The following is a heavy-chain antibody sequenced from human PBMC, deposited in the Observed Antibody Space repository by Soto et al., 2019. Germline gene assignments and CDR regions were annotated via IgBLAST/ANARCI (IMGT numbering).Heavy chain of an antibody. J-gene: IGHJ5*02. Sequence: EVQLVESGGGLVKPGGSLRISCAASGFPFINAWMTWVRQAPGKGLEWVGRIKSKTDGGAIDYGAPVKNRFTISRDDSKNTLYLQMNSLKTEDTAVYYCTTAGPQRSSSIWFAPWGQGTLVTVSS. D-gene: IGHD6-6*01. V-gene: IGHV3-15*01. CDR3: TTAGPQRSSSIWFAP. CDR1: GFPFINAW. CDR2: IKSKTDGGAI.